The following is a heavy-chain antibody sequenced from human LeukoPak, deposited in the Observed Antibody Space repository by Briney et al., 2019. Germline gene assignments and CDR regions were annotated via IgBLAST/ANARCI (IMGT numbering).Heavy chain of an antibody. D-gene: IGHD2/OR15-2a*01. CDR2: INHSGST. CDR1: GRPLSGYH. V-gene: IGHV4-34*01. J-gene: IGHJ3*02. CDR3: ARGGFNMDAFDI. Sequence: SEPLSLPCAVYGRPLSGYHWSCIRQPPGKGLEWIGEINHSGSTNYSPSLKSRVTISVDTSKNQFSLKLSSVTAADTAVYYCARGGFNMDAFDIWGQGTMVTVSS.